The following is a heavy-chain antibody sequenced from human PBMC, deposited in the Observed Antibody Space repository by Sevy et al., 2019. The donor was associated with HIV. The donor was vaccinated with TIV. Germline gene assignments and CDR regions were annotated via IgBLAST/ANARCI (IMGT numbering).Heavy chain of an antibody. D-gene: IGHD1-26*01. J-gene: IGHJ4*02. Sequence: GGSLRLSCAASGFTFSSYSMNWVRQAPGKGLEWVSSISSSSSYIYYADSVKGRFTISRDNAKNSLYLQMNSLRAEDTAVYYCARGGYSGSQLGNYWGQGTLVTVSS. CDR1: GFTFSSYS. V-gene: IGHV3-21*01. CDR2: ISSSSSYI. CDR3: ARGGYSGSQLGNY.